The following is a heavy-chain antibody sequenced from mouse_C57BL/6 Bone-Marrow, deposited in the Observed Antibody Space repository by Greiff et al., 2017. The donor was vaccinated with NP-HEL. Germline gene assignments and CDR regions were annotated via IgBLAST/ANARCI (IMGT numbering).Heavy chain of an antibody. D-gene: IGHD1-1*01. CDR1: GYAFSSYW. J-gene: IGHJ3*01. V-gene: IGHV1-80*01. CDR2: IYPGDGDT. CDR3: ARWIYYYGSDY. Sequence: VQLTQSGAELVKPGASVKISCKASGYAFSSYWMNWVKQRPGKGLEWIGQIYPGDGDTNYNGKFKGKATLTADKSSSTAYMQLSSLTSEDSAVYFCARWIYYYGSDYWGQGTLVTVSA.